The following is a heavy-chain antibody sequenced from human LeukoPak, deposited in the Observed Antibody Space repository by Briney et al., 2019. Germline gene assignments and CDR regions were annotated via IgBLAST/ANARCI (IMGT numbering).Heavy chain of an antibody. CDR2: INHSGST. J-gene: IGHJ5*02. D-gene: IGHD4-17*01. V-gene: IGHV4-34*01. CDR3: ARAISYGRWFDP. Sequence: PSETLSLTCAVYGGSFSGYYWSWIRQPPGKGLEWIGEINHSGSTNYNPSLKSRVTISVDTSKNQFSLKLSSVTAADTAVYYCARAISYGRWFDPWGQGTLVTVSS. CDR1: GGSFSGYY.